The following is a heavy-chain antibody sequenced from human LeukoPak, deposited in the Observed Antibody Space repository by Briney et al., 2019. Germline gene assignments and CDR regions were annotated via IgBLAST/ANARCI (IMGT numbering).Heavy chain of an antibody. Sequence: AGGSLRLSCAASGFTFRSYGMHWVRQAPGKGPEWVAIVWYDGNNKYYADSVKGRFTVSRDNSKDTVSLQLNSLRAEDTAVYYCARGSGAAAGAFDYWGQGTLVTVPS. CDR3: ARGSGAAAGAFDY. CDR1: GFTFRSYG. CDR2: VWYDGNNK. D-gene: IGHD6-13*01. J-gene: IGHJ4*02. V-gene: IGHV3-33*01.